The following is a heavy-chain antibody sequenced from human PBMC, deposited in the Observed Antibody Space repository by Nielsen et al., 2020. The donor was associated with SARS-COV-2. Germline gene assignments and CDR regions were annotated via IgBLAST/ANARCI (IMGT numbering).Heavy chain of an antibody. V-gene: IGHV1-3*04. Sequence: ASVKVSCKASGYTFTAYAIHWVRQDPGQRLEWMGWINSDSGNTKYSQKFQGRVTLNRDTSASTAYMELSSLRSEDTAVYYCARITPSSGWDYWGQGTLVTVSS. J-gene: IGHJ4*02. CDR3: ARITPSSGWDY. CDR1: GYTFTAYA. D-gene: IGHD6-19*01. CDR2: INSDSGNT.